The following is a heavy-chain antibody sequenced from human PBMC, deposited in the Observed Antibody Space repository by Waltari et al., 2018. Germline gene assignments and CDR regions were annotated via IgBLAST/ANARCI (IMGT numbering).Heavy chain of an antibody. CDR1: GGSISSYY. D-gene: IGHD3-22*01. Sequence: QVQLQESGPGLVKPSETLSLTCTVSGGSISSYYWSWLRQPPGKGLEWIGYIYYSGSTNYNPSLKSRVTISVDTSKNQFSLKLSSVTAADTAVYYCARAYDSSGYYGWFDPWGQGTLVTVSS. V-gene: IGHV4-59*01. CDR3: ARAYDSSGYYGWFDP. J-gene: IGHJ5*02. CDR2: IYYSGST.